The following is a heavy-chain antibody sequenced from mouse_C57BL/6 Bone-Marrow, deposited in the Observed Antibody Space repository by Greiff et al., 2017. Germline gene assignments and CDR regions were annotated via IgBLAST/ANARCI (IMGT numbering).Heavy chain of an antibody. CDR2: ISYDGSN. Sequence: ESGPGLVKPSQSLSLTCSVTGYSITSGYYWNWIRQFPGNKLEWMGYISYDGSNNYNPSLKNRISITRDTSKNQFFLKLNSVTTEDTATYYCARGKLGWEDYWGQGTTLTVSS. CDR3: ARGKLGWEDY. CDR1: GYSITSGYY. D-gene: IGHD3-3*01. J-gene: IGHJ2*01. V-gene: IGHV3-6*01.